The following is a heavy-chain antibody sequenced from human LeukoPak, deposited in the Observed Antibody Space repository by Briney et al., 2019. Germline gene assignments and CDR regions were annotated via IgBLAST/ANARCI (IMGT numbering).Heavy chain of an antibody. V-gene: IGHV3-30*18. CDR2: ISYDGSNK. D-gene: IGHD2-2*02. J-gene: IGHJ4*02. Sequence: GGSLRLSCAASGFTFSSYGMHWVRQAPGKGLEWVAVISYDGSNKYYADSAKGRFTISRDNSKNTLYLQMNSLRAEDTAVYYCAKPIHTSTYYFDYWGQGTLVTVSS. CDR3: AKPIHTSTYYFDY. CDR1: GFTFSSYG.